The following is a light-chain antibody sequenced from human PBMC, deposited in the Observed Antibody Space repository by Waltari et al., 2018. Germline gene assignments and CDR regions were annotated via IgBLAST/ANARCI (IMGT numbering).Light chain of an antibody. V-gene: IGLV2-14*03. CDR3: SSYTSSSTLENV. J-gene: IGLJ6*01. CDR1: SRDVGGYNY. CDR2: DVS. Sequence: QSALTQPASVSGSPGQSITISCTGTSRDVGGYNYVSWSQQHPGKAPKLMIYDVSNRPSGVSNRFSGSKSGNTASLTISGLQAEDEADYYCSSYTSSSTLENVFGSGTKVTVL.